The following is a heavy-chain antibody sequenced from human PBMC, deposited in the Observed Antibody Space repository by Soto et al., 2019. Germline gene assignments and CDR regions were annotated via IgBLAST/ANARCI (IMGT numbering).Heavy chain of an antibody. J-gene: IGHJ5*02. Sequence: LSLTCTVSGGSISSGGYYWSWIRQHPGKGLEWIGYIYYSGSTYYNPSLKSRVTISVDTSKNQFSLKLSSVTAADTAVYYCARGGTSGKYNWFDPWGQGTLVTVSS. CDR2: IYYSGST. V-gene: IGHV4-31*03. D-gene: IGHD2-2*01. CDR1: GGSISSGGYY. CDR3: ARGGTSGKYNWFDP.